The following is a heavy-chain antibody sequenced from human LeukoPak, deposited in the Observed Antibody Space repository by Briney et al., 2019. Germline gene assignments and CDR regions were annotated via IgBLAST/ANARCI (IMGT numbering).Heavy chain of an antibody. CDR3: ARVPGYDSSGYFDY. V-gene: IGHV3-30*04. CDR1: GFTFSSYA. D-gene: IGHD3-22*01. CDR2: ISYDGSNK. Sequence: PGRSLRLSCAASGFTFSSYAMHWVRQAPGKGLEWVAVISYDGSNKYYADSVKGRFTISRDNSKNTLYLQMNSLRAEDTAEYYCARVPGYDSSGYFDYWGQGTLVTVSS. J-gene: IGHJ4*02.